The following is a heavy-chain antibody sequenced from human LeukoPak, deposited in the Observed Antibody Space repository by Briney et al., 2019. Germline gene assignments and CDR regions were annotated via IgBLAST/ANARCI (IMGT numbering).Heavy chain of an antibody. CDR3: ARDADGVIDY. V-gene: IGHV1-18*01. Sequence: GASVKVSCKASDYTLTSYGISWVRQAPGQGLEWMRWISVYSGNTNYAQKLQGRVTLTTDTSTSTAYMELGSLRSDDTAVYYCARDADGVIDYWGQGTLVTVSS. J-gene: IGHJ4*02. CDR2: ISVYSGNT. D-gene: IGHD3-10*01. CDR1: DYTLTSYG.